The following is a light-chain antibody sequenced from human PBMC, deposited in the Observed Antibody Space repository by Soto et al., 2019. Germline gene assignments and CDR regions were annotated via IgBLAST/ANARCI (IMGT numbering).Light chain of an antibody. V-gene: IGKV3-20*01. CDR3: QQYGNSPWT. Sequence: EVVLTQSPGTLSLSPGERATLSCRASQTVGSDLAWYQQKPGQAPRLLIYDASGRATGFPDRFSGSGSGTDFTLTITRLEPEDFAVYYCQQYGNSPWTFGQGTKVEIK. J-gene: IGKJ1*01. CDR1: QTVGSD. CDR2: DAS.